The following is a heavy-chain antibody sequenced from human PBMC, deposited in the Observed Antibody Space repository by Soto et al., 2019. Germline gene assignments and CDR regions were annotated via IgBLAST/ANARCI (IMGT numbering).Heavy chain of an antibody. Sequence: EVQLVESGGGLVQPGGSLRLSCEASGFTFRNYDMHWVRQGTGKGLEWVSGISAAGDPDSADSVEGRFTISRENAQNPFLQQMNSLRVGDTAVYYCARTDGDFYGLDVWGQGTTVIVSS. V-gene: IGHV3-13*05. CDR2: ISAAGDP. CDR1: GFTFRNYD. J-gene: IGHJ6*02. CDR3: ARTDGDFYGLDV.